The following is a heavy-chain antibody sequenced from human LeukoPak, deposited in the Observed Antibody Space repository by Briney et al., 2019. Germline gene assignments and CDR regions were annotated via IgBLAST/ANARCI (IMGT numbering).Heavy chain of an antibody. Sequence: GASVKVSCKASGYTFTSHGISWVRQAPGQGLEWMGWISVYNAKTNYAQKLQGRVTMTTDTSTSTAYMELRSLRSDDTAVYYCARGLRGVIPDAFDIWGQGTMVTVSS. CDR2: ISVYNAKT. CDR3: ARGLRGVIPDAFDI. J-gene: IGHJ3*02. D-gene: IGHD3-10*01. CDR1: GYTFTSHG. V-gene: IGHV1-18*01.